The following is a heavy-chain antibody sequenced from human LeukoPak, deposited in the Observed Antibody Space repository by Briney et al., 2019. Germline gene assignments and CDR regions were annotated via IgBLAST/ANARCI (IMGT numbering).Heavy chain of an antibody. D-gene: IGHD6-19*01. V-gene: IGHV3-48*01. CDR1: GFTFSSNI. CDR3: ARGAGSGRNHFDY. CDR2: ISSRSRTI. Sequence: GGSLRLSCATSGFTFSSNIMNWVRQAPGKGLEWSSYISSRSRTIYYADSVKGRFTISRDNATNSLYLQMNSLRAEDTAVYYCARGAGSGRNHFDYCGQGTLVTVSS. J-gene: IGHJ4*02.